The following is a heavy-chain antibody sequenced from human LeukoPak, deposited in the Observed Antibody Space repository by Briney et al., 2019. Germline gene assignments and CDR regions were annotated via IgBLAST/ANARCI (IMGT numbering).Heavy chain of an antibody. D-gene: IGHD6-6*01. Sequence: GGSLRLSCAASGFTFSSYAMHWVRQAPGKGLEWVAVISYDGSNKYYADSVKGRFTISRDNSKNTLYLQMNSPRAEDTAVYYCARESQSRGQLGSLDYWGQGALVTVSS. CDR2: ISYDGSNK. J-gene: IGHJ4*02. CDR3: ARESQSRGQLGSLDY. V-gene: IGHV3-30*01. CDR1: GFTFSSYA.